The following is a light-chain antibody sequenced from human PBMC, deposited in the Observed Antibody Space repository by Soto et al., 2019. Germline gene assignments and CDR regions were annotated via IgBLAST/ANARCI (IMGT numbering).Light chain of an antibody. V-gene: IGLV1-40*01. J-gene: IGLJ3*02. CDR3: QSYDSSLSGYV. CDR1: SSNIGAGYD. Sequence: QAVVTQPPSVSGAPGQRVTISCTGSSSNIGAGYDVHWYQQLPGTAPKLLIYGNNYRPSGVPDRFSGSKSGTSASLAITGLQAEDESDYYCQSYDSSLSGYVFGGGTKLTVL. CDR2: GNN.